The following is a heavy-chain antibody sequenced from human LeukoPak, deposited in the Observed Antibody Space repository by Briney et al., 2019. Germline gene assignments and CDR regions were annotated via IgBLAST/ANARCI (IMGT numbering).Heavy chain of an antibody. CDR1: GYSFTTYW. D-gene: IGHD5-18*01. CDR2: IYPGYSDT. CDR3: ATTAPA. Sequence: GESLKISCKASGYSFTTYWLGWVRQMPGKGLEWMGIIYPGYSDTRYSPSFQGHVTISADKSINTAYLQWSSLRASDTAMYYCATTAPAWGQGTLVTVSS. J-gene: IGHJ5*02. V-gene: IGHV5-51*01.